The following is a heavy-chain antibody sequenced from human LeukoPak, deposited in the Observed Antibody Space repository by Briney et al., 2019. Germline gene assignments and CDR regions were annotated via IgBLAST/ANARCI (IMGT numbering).Heavy chain of an antibody. CDR1: GGTFSSYA. J-gene: IGHJ4*02. CDR3: ARDLLRRDSSGYYWPDYFDY. Sequence: SVKVSCKASGGTFSSYATSWVRQAPGQGLEWMGGIIPIFGTANYAQKFQGRVTITTDESTSTAYMELSSLRSEDTAVYYCARDLLRRDSSGYYWPDYFDYWGQGTLVTVSS. D-gene: IGHD3-22*01. V-gene: IGHV1-69*05. CDR2: IIPIFGTA.